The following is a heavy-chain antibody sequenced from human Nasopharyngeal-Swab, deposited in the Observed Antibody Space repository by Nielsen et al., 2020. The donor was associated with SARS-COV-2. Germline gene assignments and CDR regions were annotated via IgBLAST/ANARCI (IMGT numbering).Heavy chain of an antibody. CDR2: IYYSGST. J-gene: IGHJ3*02. CDR3: ARRLRYFDWLLPEGDAFDI. Sequence: GSLRLSCTVSGGSISSSSYYWGWIRQPPGKGLEWIGSIYYSGSTYYNPSLKSRVIISVDTSKNQFSLKLSSVTAADTAVYYCARRLRYFDWLLPEGDAFDIWGQGTMVTVSS. V-gene: IGHV4-39*01. D-gene: IGHD3-9*01. CDR1: GGSISSSSYY.